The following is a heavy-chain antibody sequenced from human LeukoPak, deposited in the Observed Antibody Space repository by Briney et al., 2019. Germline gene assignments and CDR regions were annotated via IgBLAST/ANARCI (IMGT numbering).Heavy chain of an antibody. J-gene: IGHJ4*02. D-gene: IGHD3-22*01. V-gene: IGHV4-61*01. CDR3: ARWFYYDSSGYYSPL. Sequence: SETLSLTCTVSGDSVSSGSYYWRWLRQPPGMGREWVGYIHYSGTSNYNPSFKSRVIISVDTSKNQLSLKLTSVAAADTAVYYCARWFYYDSSGYYSPLWGQGTLVTVSS. CDR2: IHYSGTS. CDR1: GDSVSSGSYY.